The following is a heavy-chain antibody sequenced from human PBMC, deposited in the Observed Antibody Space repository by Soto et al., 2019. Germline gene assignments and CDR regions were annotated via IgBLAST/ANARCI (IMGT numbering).Heavy chain of an antibody. CDR1: GYTFTSYG. CDR3: ARDGDYDILNYYYYYGMDV. V-gene: IGHV1-18*01. CDR2: ISAYNGNT. D-gene: IGHD3-9*01. Sequence: ASVKFSCKASGYTFTSYGISWVRQAPGQGLEWMGWISAYNGNTNYAQKLQGRVTMTTDTSTSTAYMELRSLRSDDTAVYYCARDGDYDILNYYYYYGMDVWGQGTTVTVSS. J-gene: IGHJ6*02.